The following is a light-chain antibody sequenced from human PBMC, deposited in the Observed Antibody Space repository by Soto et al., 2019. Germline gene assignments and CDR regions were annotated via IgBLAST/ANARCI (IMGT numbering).Light chain of an antibody. J-gene: IGKJ4*01. CDR1: QGVRSW. Sequence: DIQMTQSPSSVSASVGDRVTITCRASQGVRSWLAWYQQKLGTVPKLLIYKASTLQSGVPSRFSGSGSGTEFTLTISSLQPEDFATYYCQQANSFPLTFGRGTKVDIK. CDR2: KAS. V-gene: IGKV1-12*01. CDR3: QQANSFPLT.